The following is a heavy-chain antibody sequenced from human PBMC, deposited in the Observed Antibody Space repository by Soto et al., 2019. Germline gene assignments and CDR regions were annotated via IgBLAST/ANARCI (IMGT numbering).Heavy chain of an antibody. J-gene: IGHJ4*02. Sequence: ASGFTFSSYSMNWVRQAPGKGLEWVSSISSSSSYIYYADSVKGRFTISRDNAKNSLYLQMNSLRAEDTAVYYCARKESYYDSSGYSGWGQGTLVTVSS. CDR3: ARKESYYDSSGYSG. V-gene: IGHV3-21*01. CDR1: GFTFSSYS. CDR2: ISSSSSYI. D-gene: IGHD3-22*01.